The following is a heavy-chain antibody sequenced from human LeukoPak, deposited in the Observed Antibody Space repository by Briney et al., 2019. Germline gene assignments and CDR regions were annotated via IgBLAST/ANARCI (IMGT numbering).Heavy chain of an antibody. CDR2: IHSSGSPI. Sequence: GGSLRLSCAASGFTFSDYSMSWIRQAPGKGLEWVSFIHSSGSPIYYADSVKGRFTISRDNAKNSLSLQMNSLRVDDTAVYYCAVVGATRTGSDYWGQGTLVTVSS. CDR1: GFTFSDYS. D-gene: IGHD1-26*01. V-gene: IGHV3-11*04. J-gene: IGHJ4*02. CDR3: AVVGATRTGSDY.